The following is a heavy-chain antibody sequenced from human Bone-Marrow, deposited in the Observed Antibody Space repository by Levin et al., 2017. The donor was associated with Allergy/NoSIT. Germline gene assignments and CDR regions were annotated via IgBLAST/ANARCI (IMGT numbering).Heavy chain of an antibody. CDR3: TTDLLYDILTGYLDY. D-gene: IGHD3-9*01. CDR2: IKSKTDGGTT. V-gene: IGHV3-15*01. J-gene: IGHJ4*02. Sequence: GESLKISCGASGFTFSNAWMSWVRQAPGKGLEWVGRIKSKTDGGTTDYAAPVKGRFTISRDDSKNTLYLQMNSLKTEDTAVYYCTTDLLYDILTGYLDYWGQGTLVTVSS. CDR1: GFTFSNAW.